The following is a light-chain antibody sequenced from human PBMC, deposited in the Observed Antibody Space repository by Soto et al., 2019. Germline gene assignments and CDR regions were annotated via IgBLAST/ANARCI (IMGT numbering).Light chain of an antibody. CDR2: DVN. Sequence: QSVLTQPASVSGAPGQSIAMSCTGTSSDVGAYDFVSWYQQHPGKAPKLLIYDVNNRPSGISSRFSGSKSGNTASLTISGLQAEDEAEYYCSSYTTRSAEVFGTGTKVTVL. V-gene: IGLV2-14*03. CDR3: SSYTTRSAEV. CDR1: SSDVGAYDF. J-gene: IGLJ1*01.